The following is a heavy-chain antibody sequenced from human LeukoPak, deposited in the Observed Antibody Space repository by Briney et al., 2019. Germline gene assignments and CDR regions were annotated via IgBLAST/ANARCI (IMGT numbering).Heavy chain of an antibody. CDR1: GFTFSSYG. J-gene: IGHJ4*02. Sequence: PGGSLRLSCAASGFTFSSYGMHWVRQAPGKGLEWVAFIRYDGSNKYYADSVKGRFTISRDNSKNTLYLQMNSLRAEDTAVYYCAKDNQAFVVPAASFDYWGQGTLVTVSS. D-gene: IGHD2-2*01. CDR3: AKDNQAFVVPAASFDY. V-gene: IGHV3-30*02. CDR2: IRYDGSNK.